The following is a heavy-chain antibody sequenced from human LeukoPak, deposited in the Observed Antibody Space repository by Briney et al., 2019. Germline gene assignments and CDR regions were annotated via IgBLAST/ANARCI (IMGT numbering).Heavy chain of an antibody. V-gene: IGHV4-59*01. Sequence: PSETLSLTCTVSGGSISSYYWSWIRQPPGKGLEWIGYIYYSGSTNYNPSLRSRVTMSVDTSKNQFSLKLNSVTAADTAVYYCARDGGCSSTSCYPDAFDIWGQGTMVTVSP. CDR1: GGSISSYY. D-gene: IGHD2-2*01. CDR3: ARDGGCSSTSCYPDAFDI. CDR2: IYYSGST. J-gene: IGHJ3*02.